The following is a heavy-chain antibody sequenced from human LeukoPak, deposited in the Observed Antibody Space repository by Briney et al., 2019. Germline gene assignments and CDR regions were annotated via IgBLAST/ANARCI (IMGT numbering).Heavy chain of an antibody. CDR3: VKGYSYEIY. CDR1: GFTFSSYA. CDR2: ISSNGGST. J-gene: IGHJ4*02. D-gene: IGHD5-18*01. Sequence: GGSLRLSCSASGFTFSSYAMHWVRQAPGKGLEYASAISSNGGSTYYADSVKGRFTISRDNSKNTLYLQMSSLRAEDTAVYYCVKGYSYEIYWGQGTLVTVSS. V-gene: IGHV3-64D*06.